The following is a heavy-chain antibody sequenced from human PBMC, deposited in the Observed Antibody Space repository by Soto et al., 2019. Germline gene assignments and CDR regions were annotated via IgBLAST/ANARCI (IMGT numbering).Heavy chain of an antibody. CDR3: ARDGGSYGVDAFDI. J-gene: IGHJ3*02. CDR1: GFTVSINY. Sequence: GGSLRLSCAASGFTVSINYMSWVRQAPGKGLEWVSVIYSGGSTYYADSVKGRFTISRDNSKNTLYLQMNSLRAEDTAVYYCARDGGSYGVDAFDIWGQGTMVTVSS. V-gene: IGHV3-53*01. CDR2: IYSGGST. D-gene: IGHD1-26*01.